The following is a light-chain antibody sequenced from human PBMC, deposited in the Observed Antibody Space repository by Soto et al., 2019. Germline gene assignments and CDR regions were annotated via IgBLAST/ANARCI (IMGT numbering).Light chain of an antibody. CDR1: SSDVGSYNL. CDR2: EVS. Sequence: QSVLTQPASVSGSPGQSITISCTGTSSDVGSYNLVSWYQQHPGKAPKLMIYEVSKRPSGVSNRFSGSKSANTASLTISGLQADDEADYYCSSYSSSSTLFGGGTKVTVL. CDR3: SSYSSSSTL. J-gene: IGLJ2*01. V-gene: IGLV2-14*02.